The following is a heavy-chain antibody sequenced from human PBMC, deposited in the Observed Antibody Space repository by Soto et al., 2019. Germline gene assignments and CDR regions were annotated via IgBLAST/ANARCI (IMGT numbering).Heavy chain of an antibody. D-gene: IGHD5-18*01. Sequence: QVQIVQSGAEVKKPGASVKVSCKTSGYTFTLYTIHWVRQAPGQRLEWMGWINTGNGNTKFSQRFQARVTMSSDPSASTAYMELSSLTSEDTAVYDGAKLGGGYIFGPYLDFWGQGTLVTVSS. CDR1: GYTFTLYT. J-gene: IGHJ4*02. CDR2: INTGNGNT. V-gene: IGHV1-3*04. CDR3: AKLGGGYIFGPYLDF.